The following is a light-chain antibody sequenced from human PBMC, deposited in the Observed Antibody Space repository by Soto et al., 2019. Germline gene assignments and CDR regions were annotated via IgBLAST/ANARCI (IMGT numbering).Light chain of an antibody. CDR3: SSYTSSSTLVV. CDR2: DVS. V-gene: IGLV2-14*01. CDR1: TSDVGGYNS. J-gene: IGLJ2*01. Sequence: QSARTQPASVSGSPGQSITISCTGTTSDVGGYNSVSWYQQHPGKAPKLMMYDVSNRPSGVSNRFSGAKSCNTASLTISGLQAEDEADYYCSSYTSSSTLVVFGGGTKRTV.